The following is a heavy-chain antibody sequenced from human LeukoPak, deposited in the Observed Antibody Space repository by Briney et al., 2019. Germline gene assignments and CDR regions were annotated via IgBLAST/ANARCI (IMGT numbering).Heavy chain of an antibody. D-gene: IGHD5-18*01. J-gene: IGHJ4*02. Sequence: SETLSLTCTVSGGSISSGGYYWSWLRQHPGKGLEWIGYIYYSGSTYYNPSLKSRVTISVDTSKNQFSLKLSSVTAADTAVYYCARSLDTAMVTFDYWGQGTLVTVSS. CDR1: GGSISSGGYY. V-gene: IGHV4-31*03. CDR2: IYYSGST. CDR3: ARSLDTAMVTFDY.